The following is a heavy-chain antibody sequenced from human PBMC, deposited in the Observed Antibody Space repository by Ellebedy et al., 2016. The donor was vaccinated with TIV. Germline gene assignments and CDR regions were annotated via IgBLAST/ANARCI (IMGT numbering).Heavy chain of an antibody. CDR1: GFTFSSSDM. J-gene: IGHJ4*02. CDR3: ARARTMIVGGGCDY. D-gene: IGHD3-22*01. Sequence: ESLKISCAASGFTFSSSDMSWVRQAPGKGLEWIGEIYHSGSTTYNPSLKSRVTISVDKSKNKFSLKLSSVTAADTAVYYCARARTMIVGGGCDYWGQGTLVTVSS. CDR2: IYHSGST. V-gene: IGHV4/OR15-8*01.